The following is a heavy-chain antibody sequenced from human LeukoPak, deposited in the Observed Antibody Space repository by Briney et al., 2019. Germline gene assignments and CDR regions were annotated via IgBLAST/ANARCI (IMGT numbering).Heavy chain of an antibody. V-gene: IGHV4-34*01. CDR1: GGSFSGYY. CDR3: ARGLVVDAFDI. Sequence: TSETLSLTCAVYGGSFSGYYWSWNRQPPGKGLEWIGEINHSGSTNYNPSLKSRVTISVDTSKNQFSLKLSSVTAADTAVYYCARGLVVDAFDIWGQGTMVTVSS. CDR2: INHSGST. J-gene: IGHJ3*02. D-gene: IGHD2-15*01.